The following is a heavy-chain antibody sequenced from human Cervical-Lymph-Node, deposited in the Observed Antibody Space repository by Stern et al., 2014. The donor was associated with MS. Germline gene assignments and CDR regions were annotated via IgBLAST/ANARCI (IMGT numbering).Heavy chain of an antibody. J-gene: IGHJ4*02. D-gene: IGHD4-17*01. CDR1: GGSISSGGYY. Sequence: QLQLQESGPGLVKPSQTLSLTCTVSGGSISSGGYYWSWFRPHPGKGLEXIGFVYYSGSTYYTPSLKSRVTISVDTSKNQFSLKLSSVTAADTAVYYCARDTVTHEPGYFDYWGQGTLVTVSS. CDR3: ARDTVTHEPGYFDY. CDR2: VYYSGST. V-gene: IGHV4-31*03.